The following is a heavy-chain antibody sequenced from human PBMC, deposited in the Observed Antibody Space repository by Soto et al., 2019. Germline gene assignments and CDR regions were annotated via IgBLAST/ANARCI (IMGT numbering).Heavy chain of an antibody. J-gene: IGHJ4*02. D-gene: IGHD2-2*01. V-gene: IGHV1-18*01. CDR1: GYTFTSYG. CDR3: ARDDCVSTICYLSY. CDR2: INTSNGNR. Sequence: ASVKVSCKASGYTFTSYGISWVRQAPGQGLEWMGGINTSNGNRGYAQNLQGRVAMTTDTSTSTAYMELRSLRSDDTVVYYCARDDCVSTICYLSYWGQGTLVTVSS.